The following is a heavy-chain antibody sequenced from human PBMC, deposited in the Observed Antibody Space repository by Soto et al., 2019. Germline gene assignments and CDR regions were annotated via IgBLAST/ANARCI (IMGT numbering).Heavy chain of an antibody. CDR1: VDSVSIGDYY. D-gene: IGHD3-16*01. Sequence: PSEALSLICTVPVDSVSIGDYYRIWIPQPPGKGLEWVGHIYFSAGTNYIPSLESRVTISLDASNNQFSLKLTSVTAADTAVYYCAGVPIDTYMIYWSDPWGQGTMVTVSS. CDR3: AGVPIDTYMIYWSDP. CDR2: IYFSAGT. V-gene: IGHV4-61*08. J-gene: IGHJ5*02.